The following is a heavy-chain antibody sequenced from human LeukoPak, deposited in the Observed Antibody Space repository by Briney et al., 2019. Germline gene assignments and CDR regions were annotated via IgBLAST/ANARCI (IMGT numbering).Heavy chain of an antibody. CDR2: IYSGGST. CDR3: ARGPDFWSGYIDY. CDR1: GFTVSSNY. J-gene: IGHJ4*02. Sequence: GGSLRLSCAASGFTVSSNYMSWVRQAPGKGLEWVSVIYSGGSTYYADSVKGRFTISRDNSKNTLYLQMNSLGAEDTAVYYCARGPDFWSGYIDYWGQGTLVTVSS. D-gene: IGHD3-3*01. V-gene: IGHV3-53*01.